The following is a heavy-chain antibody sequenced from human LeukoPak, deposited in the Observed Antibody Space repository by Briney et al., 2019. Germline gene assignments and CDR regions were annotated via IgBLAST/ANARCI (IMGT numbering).Heavy chain of an antibody. CDR1: GGSFSGYY. Sequence: SETLSLTCAVYGGSFSGYYWSWIRQPPGKGLEWIGEINHSGSTNYNPSLKSRVTISVDTSKNQFSLKLSSVTAADTAVYYCARTLGSGWRYYYYYYMDVWGKGTTVTVSS. V-gene: IGHV4-34*01. CDR3: ARTLGSGWRYYYYYYMDV. CDR2: INHSGST. D-gene: IGHD6-19*01. J-gene: IGHJ6*03.